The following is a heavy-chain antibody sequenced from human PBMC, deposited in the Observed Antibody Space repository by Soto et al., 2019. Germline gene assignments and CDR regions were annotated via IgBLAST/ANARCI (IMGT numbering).Heavy chain of an antibody. CDR1: GFTFSLYS. J-gene: IGHJ4*02. V-gene: IGHV3-21*01. D-gene: IGHD3-22*01. CDR2: ITSSSSYI. CDR3: ARARSPDSRPDY. Sequence: GGSLRLSCSSSGFTFSLYSMIWVRQAPGKGLEWVASITSSSSYIYYEDSLKGRFTISRDNAKNSLFLQLDSLRAEETAVYFCARARSPDSRPDYWGQGTLVTVSS.